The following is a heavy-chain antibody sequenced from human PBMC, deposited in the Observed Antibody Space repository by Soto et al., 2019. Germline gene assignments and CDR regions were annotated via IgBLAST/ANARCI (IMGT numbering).Heavy chain of an antibody. CDR2: IYYSGRT. D-gene: IGHD4-17*01. V-gene: IGHV4-59*01. J-gene: IGHJ4*02. CDR1: GGSITDYF. CDR3: ATVGGDDFGDSGGFDY. Sequence: SETLSLTCTVSGGSITDYFWTWIRQPPGKGPEWIGYIYYSGRTNYNPSLKNRVTISVDTSKNQFSLKLSSVTAADTAVDYCATVGGDDFGDSGGFDYWGPGTLVTVS.